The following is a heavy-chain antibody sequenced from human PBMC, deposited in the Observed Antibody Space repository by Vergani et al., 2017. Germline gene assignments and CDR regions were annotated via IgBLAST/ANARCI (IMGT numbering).Heavy chain of an antibody. V-gene: IGHV3-48*03. CDR2: ISSSGSTI. Sequence: EVQLVESGGGLVQPGGSLRLSCAASGFTFSSYEMNWVRQAPGKGLEWVSYISSSGSTIYYADSVKGRFTISRDNAKNSLYLKMNSLRAEDTAVYYCASLPGPLTGKKDYFYYWGQGTLVTVSS. CDR3: ASLPGPLTGKKDYFYY. D-gene: IGHD1-20*01. CDR1: GFTFSSYE. J-gene: IGHJ4*02.